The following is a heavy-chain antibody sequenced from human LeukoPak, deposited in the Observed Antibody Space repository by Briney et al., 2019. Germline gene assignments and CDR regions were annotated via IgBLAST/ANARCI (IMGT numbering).Heavy chain of an antibody. CDR1: GFAFSSYS. D-gene: IGHD4-17*01. V-gene: IGHV3-21*01. J-gene: IGHJ4*02. CDR3: ASLMTSVTIPDY. CDR2: ITTSSSHV. Sequence: GGSLRLSCPASGFAFSSYSMNWIRQAPGKGLEWVSSITTSSSHVYYADSVKGRFTISRDNAKNSLYLQMNSLRAEDTAVYYCASLMTSVTIPDYWGQGTLVTVSS.